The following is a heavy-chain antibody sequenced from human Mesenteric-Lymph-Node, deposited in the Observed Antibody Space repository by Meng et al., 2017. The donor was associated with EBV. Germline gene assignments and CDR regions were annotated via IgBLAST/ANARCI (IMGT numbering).Heavy chain of an antibody. D-gene: IGHD2-2*01. J-gene: IGHJ4*02. CDR3: ANVPYNY. V-gene: IGHV3-23*01. CDR1: GFAFSSYG. Sequence: EVRLLESGXGLVQPGGSLRLSCAAPGFAFSSYGMSWVRQAPGKGLEWVSGISGSGGTTYYADSVKGRFSVSRDNPGNTLCLQMNSLRVEDTAVYYCANVPYNYWGQGTLVTVSS. CDR2: ISGSGGTT.